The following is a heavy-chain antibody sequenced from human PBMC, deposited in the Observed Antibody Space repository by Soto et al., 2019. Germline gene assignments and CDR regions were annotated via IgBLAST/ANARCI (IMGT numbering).Heavy chain of an antibody. CDR2: INPNSGVT. V-gene: IGHV1-2*04. Sequence: QVQLVQSGAEVKKPGASVTVSCRSSGDTFTDYYMHWVRQARGQGLEWMGWINPNSGVTKYAQKFQGWVTMTRDTSIRTVYMQLSRLRSDDTAVYYCARESGGATATLDYYYFYMDVWGTGTTVTVSS. CDR3: ARESGGATATLDYYYFYMDV. CDR1: GDTFTDYY. D-gene: IGHD5-12*01. J-gene: IGHJ6*03.